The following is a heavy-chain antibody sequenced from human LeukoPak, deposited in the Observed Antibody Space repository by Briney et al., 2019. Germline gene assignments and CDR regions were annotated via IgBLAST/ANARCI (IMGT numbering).Heavy chain of an antibody. CDR1: GGSFSGYY. V-gene: IGHV4-34*01. Sequence: SETLSLTCAVYGGSFSGYYWSWIRQPPGKGLEWIGEINHSGSTSYNPSLKSRVTISVNTSKNQFSLKLSSVTAADTAVYYCARDYHYGSGSSLHHYYYYYMDVWGKGTTVTVSS. CDR3: ARDYHYGSGSSLHHYYYYYMDV. J-gene: IGHJ6*03. D-gene: IGHD3-10*01. CDR2: INHSGST.